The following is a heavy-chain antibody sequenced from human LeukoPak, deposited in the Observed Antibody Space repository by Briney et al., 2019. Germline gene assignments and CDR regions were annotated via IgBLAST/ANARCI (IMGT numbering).Heavy chain of an antibody. CDR3: ARGQYCSSTSCYSTHLLSSRRYYYYGMDV. J-gene: IGHJ6*02. CDR1: GGSFSGYY. V-gene: IGHV4-34*01. D-gene: IGHD2-2*02. Sequence: PSETLSLTCAVYGGSFSGYYWSWIRQPPGEGLEWIGEINHSGSTNYNPSLKSRVTISVDTSKNQFSLKLSSVTAADTAVYYCARGQYCSSTSCYSTHLLSSRRYYYYGMDVWGQGTTVTVSS. CDR2: INHSGST.